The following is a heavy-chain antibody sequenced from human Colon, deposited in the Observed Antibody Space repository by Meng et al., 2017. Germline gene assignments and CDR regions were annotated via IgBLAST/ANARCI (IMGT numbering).Heavy chain of an antibody. Sequence: GGPLRLSGAAPGFTFSDSPRHGVRQAPGKGLEWVAVISPDGGNQYYSDSLKGRFSISRDNSKNTLFLQLNNLGPEDTAVYHCAREGDSSGLAGSFDYWGRGTLVTVSS. CDR1: GFTFSDSP. D-gene: IGHD3-22*01. V-gene: IGHV3-30*01. CDR2: ISPDGGNQ. CDR3: AREGDSSGLAGSFDY. J-gene: IGHJ4*02.